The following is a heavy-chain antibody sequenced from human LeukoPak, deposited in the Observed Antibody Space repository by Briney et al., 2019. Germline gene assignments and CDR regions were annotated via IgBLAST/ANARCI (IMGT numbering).Heavy chain of an antibody. Sequence: ASVKVSCKASGGTFSYYAISWVRQAPGQGLEWMGGIIPIFGTANYAQKFRGRVTITADKSTRTAYMELSSLRSEDTAVYYCARYNDSRDPPHFDYWGQGTLVTVSS. D-gene: IGHD3-22*01. CDR1: GGTFSYYA. V-gene: IGHV1-69*06. J-gene: IGHJ4*02. CDR2: IIPIFGTA. CDR3: ARYNDSRDPPHFDY.